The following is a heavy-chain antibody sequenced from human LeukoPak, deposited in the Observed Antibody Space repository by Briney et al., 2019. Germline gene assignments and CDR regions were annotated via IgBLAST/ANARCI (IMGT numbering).Heavy chain of an antibody. V-gene: IGHV1-18*01. Sequence: GASVKVSCKASGYTFTSYGISWVRQAPGQGLERMGWISAYNGNTNYAQKLQGRVTMTTDTSTSTAYMELRSLRSDDTAVYYCARAPALYDYVWGSYRYRILYPYYVMDVWGQGTTVTVSS. CDR3: ARAPALYDYVWGSYRYRILYPYYVMDV. J-gene: IGHJ6*02. CDR1: GYTFTSYG. CDR2: ISAYNGNT. D-gene: IGHD3-16*02.